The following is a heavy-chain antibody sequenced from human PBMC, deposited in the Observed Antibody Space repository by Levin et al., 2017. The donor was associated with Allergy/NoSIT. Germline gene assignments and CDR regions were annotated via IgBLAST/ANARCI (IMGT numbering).Heavy chain of an antibody. Sequence: GGSLRLSCAASGFTFSDYYMSWIRQAPGKGLEWVSYISSSSSYTNYADSVKGRFTISRDNAKNSLYLQMNSLRAEDTAVYYCARGVGGWYQDGWPVGYYFDYWGQGTLVTVSS. CDR1: GFTFSDYY. D-gene: IGHD6-19*01. CDR3: ARGVGGWYQDGWPVGYYFDY. J-gene: IGHJ4*02. V-gene: IGHV3-11*05. CDR2: ISSSSSYT.